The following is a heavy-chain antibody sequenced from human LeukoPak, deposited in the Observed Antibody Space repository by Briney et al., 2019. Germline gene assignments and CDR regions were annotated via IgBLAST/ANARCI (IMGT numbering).Heavy chain of an antibody. CDR1: GGTFSSST. D-gene: IGHD3-22*01. Sequence: SVKVSCKASGGTFSSSTISWVRQAPGQGLEWMGRIIPILGIANYAQKFQGRVTITADKSTSTAYMELSSLRSEDTAVYYCASQTYDSSGYYVGYWGQGTLVTVSS. CDR3: ASQTYDSSGYYVGY. J-gene: IGHJ4*02. V-gene: IGHV1-69*02. CDR2: IIPILGIA.